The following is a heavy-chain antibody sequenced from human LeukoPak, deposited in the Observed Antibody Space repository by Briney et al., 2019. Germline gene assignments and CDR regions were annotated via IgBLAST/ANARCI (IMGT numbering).Heavy chain of an antibody. J-gene: IGHJ5*02. CDR1: GYTFISYD. D-gene: IGHD3-3*01. CDR3: ARVFNPAYDFLSGYQAFDP. V-gene: IGHV1-8*03. Sequence: GASVKVSCKASGYTFISYDINWVRQATGQGLEWMGWMNPKSGNTGYAQKFQGRVTITRNNSISTMYMELSSLRSEDTAVYYCARVFNPAYDFLSGYQAFDPWGQGTLVTVSS. CDR2: MNPKSGNT.